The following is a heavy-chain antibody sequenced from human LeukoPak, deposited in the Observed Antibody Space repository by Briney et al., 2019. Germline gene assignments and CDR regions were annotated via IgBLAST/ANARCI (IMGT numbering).Heavy chain of an antibody. CDR1: GFTFSSYG. J-gene: IGHJ4*02. D-gene: IGHD4-11*01. Sequence: GGSPRLSCAASGFTFSSYGMHWVRQAPGKGLEWVAAISYDGTKTYYADSVKGRFTISRDNSRNTLYLQMNSLRTEDTAMYYCAREDHSNYNYWGQGTLVTVSS. CDR2: ISYDGTKT. CDR3: AREDHSNYNY. V-gene: IGHV3-30*03.